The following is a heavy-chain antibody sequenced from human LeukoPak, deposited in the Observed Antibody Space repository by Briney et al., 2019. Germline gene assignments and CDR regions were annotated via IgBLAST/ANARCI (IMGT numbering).Heavy chain of an antibody. Sequence: GGSLRLSCAASGFTVSSNYMSWVRQAPGKGLEWGSIIYSGGSTYYADSVKGRFTISRDNSKNTLYLQMNSLRAEDTAVYYCARANWGHPMYYFDYWGQGTLVTVSS. CDR3: ARANWGHPMYYFDY. J-gene: IGHJ4*02. V-gene: IGHV3-66*01. D-gene: IGHD7-27*01. CDR1: GFTVSSNY. CDR2: IYSGGST.